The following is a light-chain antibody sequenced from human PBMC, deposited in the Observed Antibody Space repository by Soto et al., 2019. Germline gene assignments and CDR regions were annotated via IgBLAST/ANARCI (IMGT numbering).Light chain of an antibody. V-gene: IGLV2-23*01. J-gene: IGLJ1*01. CDR3: CSSAPESTYV. CDR1: SSDVGAYNS. CDR2: KGT. Sequence: QSALAQPASVSGSPGQSITISCTGTSSDVGAYNSVSWYQQHPHKAPQVIIYKGTQRPSGVSNRFSGSTSGNAASLTISGLQADDEVDYFCCSSAPESTYVFGSGTKVTVL.